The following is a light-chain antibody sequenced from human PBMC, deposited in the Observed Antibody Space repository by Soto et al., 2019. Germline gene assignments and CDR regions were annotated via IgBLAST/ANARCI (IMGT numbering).Light chain of an antibody. J-gene: IGKJ2*01. CDR2: GAS. Sequence: EIVLTQSPGTLSLSPGERATLSCRASQSVSSSYLAWYQQKPGQAPRFLIYGASTRATGIPARFSVSGSGTEFTLTISNLESEDFAVYYCQQYNNWPPRYTFGQGTTVAIK. V-gene: IGKV3-15*01. CDR3: QQYNNWPPRYT. CDR1: QSVSSSY.